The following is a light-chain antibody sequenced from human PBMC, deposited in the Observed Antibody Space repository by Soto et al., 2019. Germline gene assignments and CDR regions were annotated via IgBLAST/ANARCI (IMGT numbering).Light chain of an antibody. J-gene: IGKJ1*01. CDR1: QSLSSN. V-gene: IGKV3-15*01. Sequence: ILVPGSPTALSVTAGERATASFRASQSLSSNLAWYQQKPGKPPRLVIYFASTRATAVPARFTAGGSGTEFTLTLGSRQSEDLGVYYCQQHDKWLRTFGEGTKVDIK. CDR3: QQHDKWLRT. CDR2: FAS.